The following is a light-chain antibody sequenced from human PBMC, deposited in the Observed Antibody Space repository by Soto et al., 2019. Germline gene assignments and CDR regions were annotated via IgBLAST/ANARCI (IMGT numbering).Light chain of an antibody. V-gene: IGLV1-40*01. CDR1: SSNIGAGYD. CDR2: RNS. J-gene: IGLJ3*02. CDR3: QSYDSSLSGSV. Sequence: QSVLTQPPSVSGAPGQRVTISCTGSSSNIGAGYDVHWYQQLPGTAPKLLIYRNSNRPSGVPDRVSGSKSCTSASLAITGLQAEDEADYYCQSYDSSLSGSVFGGGTKLTVL.